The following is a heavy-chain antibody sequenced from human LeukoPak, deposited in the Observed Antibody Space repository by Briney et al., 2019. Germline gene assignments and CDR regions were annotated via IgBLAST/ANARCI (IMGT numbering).Heavy chain of an antibody. CDR2: IIPILGIA. CDR1: GGTFSSYA. J-gene: IGHJ4*02. V-gene: IGHV1-69*04. D-gene: IGHD3-22*01. Sequence: SVKVSCKASGGTFSSYAISWVRQAPGQGLEWMGRIIPILGIANYAQKFQGRVTITADKSTSTAYMELSSLRSEDTAVYYCARPSYDRSGCRWGYFDYWGQGTLVTVSS. CDR3: ARPSYDRSGCRWGYFDY.